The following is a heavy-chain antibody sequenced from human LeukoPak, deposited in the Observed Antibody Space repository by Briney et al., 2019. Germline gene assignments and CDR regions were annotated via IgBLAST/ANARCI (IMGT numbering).Heavy chain of an antibody. CDR1: GYTFTSYG. V-gene: IGHV1-18*01. D-gene: IGHD4-23*01. CDR3: ARGRTTVVTPGRANFDY. J-gene: IGHJ4*02. Sequence: VASVKVSCKASGYTFTSYGISWVPQAPGQGLEWMGWISAYNGNTNYAQKLQGRVTMTTDTSTSTAYMELRSLRSDDTAVYYCARGRTTVVTPGRANFDYWGQGTLVTVSS. CDR2: ISAYNGNT.